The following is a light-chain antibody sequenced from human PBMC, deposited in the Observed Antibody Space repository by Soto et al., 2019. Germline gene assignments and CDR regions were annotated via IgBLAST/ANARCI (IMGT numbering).Light chain of an antibody. CDR3: QQYKNWLALT. CDR1: QRLSSN. J-gene: IGKJ4*01. V-gene: IGKV3-15*01. CDR2: GVS. Sequence: EIVMTQSPATLSVSPGERATLSCRASQRLSSNLAWYQQKPGQAPRLLIYGVSTRATGVPARFSGSGSGTEFTLTISSLQYEDSAVYYCQQYKNWLALTFGGGTKVDIK.